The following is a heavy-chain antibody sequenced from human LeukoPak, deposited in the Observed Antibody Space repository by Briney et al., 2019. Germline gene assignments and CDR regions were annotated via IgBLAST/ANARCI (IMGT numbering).Heavy chain of an antibody. D-gene: IGHD3-10*01. V-gene: IGHV1-46*01. Sequence: GASVKVSCKASGYTFTSYYMHWVRQAPGQGLEWMGIINPSVGTSNYAQTFQGRVAMTRDTSTSTVYIELSSLRSEDTAVYYCAREGVVRGVTLSYWGQGTLVTVSS. CDR3: AREGVVRGVTLSY. CDR2: INPSVGTS. CDR1: GYTFTSYY. J-gene: IGHJ4*02.